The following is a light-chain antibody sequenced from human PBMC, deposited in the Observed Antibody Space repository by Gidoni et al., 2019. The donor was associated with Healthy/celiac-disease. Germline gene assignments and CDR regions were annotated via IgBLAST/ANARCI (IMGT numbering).Light chain of an antibody. J-gene: IGLJ3*02. CDR1: SGHSSYI. CDR2: LEGSGSY. CDR3: ETWDSNTRV. Sequence: QPVLPQSYSASASLGSSVKHPCTLSSGHSSYIIAWHQQQPGKDPRYLMKLEGSGSYNKGSGVPDRFSGSSSGADRYLTISNLQFEDEDDYYCETWDSNTRVFGGGTKLTVL. V-gene: IGLV4-60*02.